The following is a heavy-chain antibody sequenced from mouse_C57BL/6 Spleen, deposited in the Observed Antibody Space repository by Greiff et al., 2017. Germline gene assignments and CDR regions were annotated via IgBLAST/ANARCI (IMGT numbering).Heavy chain of an antibody. CDR1: GFSLTSYA. V-gene: IGHV2-9-1*01. Sequence: VHLVESGPGLVAPSQSLSITCTVSGFSLTSYAISWVRQPPGKGLEWLGVIWTGGGTNYNSALKSRLSISKDNSKSQVFLKMNSLQTDDTARYYCASLITTVVATDWYFDVWGTGTTVTVSS. J-gene: IGHJ1*03. CDR2: IWTGGGT. D-gene: IGHD1-1*01. CDR3: ASLITTVVATDWYFDV.